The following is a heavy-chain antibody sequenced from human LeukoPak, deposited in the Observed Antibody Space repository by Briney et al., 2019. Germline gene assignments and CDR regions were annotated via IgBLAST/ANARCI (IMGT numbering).Heavy chain of an antibody. Sequence: GGSLRLSCAASGFTFSNFWMHWVRQAPGKGLVWVSQTNTDGRITNYADSAKGRFTISRDNAKNSLYLQMNSLRAEDTAVYYCARLREIPVFGVVTKSTSYFDYWGQGTLVTVSS. D-gene: IGHD3-3*01. J-gene: IGHJ4*02. CDR2: TNTDGRIT. V-gene: IGHV3-74*01. CDR1: GFTFSNFW. CDR3: ARLREIPVFGVVTKSTSYFDY.